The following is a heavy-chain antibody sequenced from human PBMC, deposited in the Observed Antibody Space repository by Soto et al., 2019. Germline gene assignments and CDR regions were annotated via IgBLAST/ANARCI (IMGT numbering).Heavy chain of an antibody. D-gene: IGHD1-26*01. J-gene: IGHJ4*02. CDR2: IYYSGST. CDR3: ARRYGGNFDY. V-gene: IGHV4-61*08. Sequence: SETLSLTCAVSGGSISSGGYSWSWIRQPPGKGLEWIGYIYYSGSTNYNPSLKSRVTISVDTSKNQFSLKLSFVTAADTAVYYCARRYGGNFDYWGQGTLVTVSS. CDR1: GGSISSGGYS.